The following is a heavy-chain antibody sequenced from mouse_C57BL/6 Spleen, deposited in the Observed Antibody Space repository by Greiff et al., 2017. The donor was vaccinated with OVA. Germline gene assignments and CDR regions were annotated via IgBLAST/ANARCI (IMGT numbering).Heavy chain of an antibody. CDR2: ISYDGSN. CDR1: GYSITSGYY. V-gene: IGHV3-6*01. Sequence: ESGPGLVKPSQSLSLTCSVTGYSITSGYYWNWIRQFPGNKLEWMGYISYDGSNNYNPSLKNRISITRDTSKNQFFLKLNSVTTEDTATYYCARGAGSSLFDYWGQGTTLTVSS. D-gene: IGHD1-1*01. CDR3: ARGAGSSLFDY. J-gene: IGHJ2*01.